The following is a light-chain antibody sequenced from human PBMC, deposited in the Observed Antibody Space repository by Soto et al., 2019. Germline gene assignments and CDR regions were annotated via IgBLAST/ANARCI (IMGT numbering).Light chain of an antibody. CDR3: QSYDSSLSGSI. CDR2: GND. Sequence: QLVLTQPPSVSGAPGQRVTIPCTGGGSNIGAGYDVHWYQQLPGTAPKFLMSGNDNRPSGVPDRFSGSQSGTSASLAISGLQAEDEADYYCQSYDSSLSGSIFGGGTQLTVL. CDR1: GSNIGAGYD. V-gene: IGLV1-40*01. J-gene: IGLJ2*01.